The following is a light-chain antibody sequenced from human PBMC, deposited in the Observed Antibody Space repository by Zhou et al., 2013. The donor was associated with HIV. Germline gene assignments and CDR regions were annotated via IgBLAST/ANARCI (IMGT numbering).Light chain of an antibody. Sequence: DIVLTQSPVTLSLSPGDGASLSCRASQSVATYLSWYQQKPGQAPRLLIYDASKRAIGVPVRFSGSGSGTDFTLTIGSLEPEDFAVYFXQQRTDGLTFGGGTKLEIK. CDR3: QQRTDGLT. V-gene: IGKV3-11*01. CDR2: DAS. CDR1: QSVATY. J-gene: IGKJ4*01.